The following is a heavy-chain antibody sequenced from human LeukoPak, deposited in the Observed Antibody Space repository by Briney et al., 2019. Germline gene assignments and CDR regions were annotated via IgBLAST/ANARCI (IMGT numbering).Heavy chain of an antibody. CDR2: INHSGST. CDR1: GGSFSGYY. Sequence: SSETLSLTCAVYGGSFSGYYWSWIRQPPGKGLEWIGEINHSGSTNYNPSLKSRVTISVDTSKNQFSLKLSSVTAADTAVYYCARNYDILTGNWFDPWGQGTLVTVSS. CDR3: ARNYDILTGNWFDP. V-gene: IGHV4-34*01. D-gene: IGHD3-9*01. J-gene: IGHJ5*02.